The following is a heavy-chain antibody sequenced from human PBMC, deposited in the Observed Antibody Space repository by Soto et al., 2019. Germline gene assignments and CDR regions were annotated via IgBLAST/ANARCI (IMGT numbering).Heavy chain of an antibody. D-gene: IGHD5-18*01. CDR2: INPTVHTT. J-gene: IGHJ4*02. CDR3: AGLDTSMVRTPGY. CDR1: GYTFTTYF. V-gene: IGHV1-46*01. Sequence: GASVKVSCKASGYTFTTYFIHWVRQAPGQGLEWMGIINPTVHTTSYAQKFQGRVTMTSDTSTSTVYMELSSLRSEDTAVYYCAGLDTSMVRTPGYWGQGTLVTVSS.